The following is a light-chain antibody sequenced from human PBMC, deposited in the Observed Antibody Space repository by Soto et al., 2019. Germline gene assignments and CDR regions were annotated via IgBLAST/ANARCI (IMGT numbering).Light chain of an antibody. CDR2: KAS. CDR1: QSISSW. V-gene: IGKV1-5*03. J-gene: IGKJ1*01. Sequence: DIQMTQSPSTLSAAVGDRVTITCRASQSISSWLAWYQQKPGKAPKLLIYKASSLESGVPSRFSGSGSGTDFTLAISSLQPDDFATYYGQQYNSYPTWTFGQGSKVESK. CDR3: QQYNSYPTWT.